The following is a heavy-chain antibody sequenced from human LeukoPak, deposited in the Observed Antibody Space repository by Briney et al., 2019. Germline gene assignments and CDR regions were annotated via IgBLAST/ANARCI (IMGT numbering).Heavy chain of an antibody. CDR1: GFTFSNYA. Sequence: GGSLRLSCAASGFTFSNYAMSWVRQAPGKGLEWVSVISGSGGSTNYADSVKGRFTISRDNSENTLYLQMNSLTADDTAVYYCARNDRYSSSPRYYFDYWGLGTLVTVSS. J-gene: IGHJ4*02. CDR2: ISGSGGST. D-gene: IGHD6-13*01. CDR3: ARNDRYSSSPRYYFDY. V-gene: IGHV3-23*01.